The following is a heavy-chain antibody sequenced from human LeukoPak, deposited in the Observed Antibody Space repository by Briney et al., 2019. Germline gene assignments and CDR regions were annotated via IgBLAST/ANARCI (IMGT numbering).Heavy chain of an antibody. Sequence: ASVKVSCKASGYTFTGYYMHWVRQAPGQGLEWMGWINPNSGGTNYAQKFQGRVTMTRDTSISTAYMELSRLRSDDTAVYYCARACGGSCYSGYDAFDIWGQGTMVTVSS. CDR1: GYTFTGYY. CDR3: ARACGGSCYSGYDAFDI. D-gene: IGHD2-15*01. V-gene: IGHV1-2*02. CDR2: INPNSGGT. J-gene: IGHJ3*02.